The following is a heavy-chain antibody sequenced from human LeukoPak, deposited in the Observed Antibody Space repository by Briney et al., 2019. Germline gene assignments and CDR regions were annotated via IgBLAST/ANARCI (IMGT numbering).Heavy chain of an antibody. V-gene: IGHV4-31*03. CDR2: IYYSGST. Sequence: SETLSLTCTVSGGSISSGGYYWSWIRQHPGKGLERIGYIYYSGSTYYNPSLKSRVTISVDTSRNQFSLKLSSVTAADTAVYYCARGRGYDSSGYYYWGQGTLVTVSS. CDR1: GGSISSGGYY. D-gene: IGHD3-22*01. J-gene: IGHJ4*02. CDR3: ARGRGYDSSGYYY.